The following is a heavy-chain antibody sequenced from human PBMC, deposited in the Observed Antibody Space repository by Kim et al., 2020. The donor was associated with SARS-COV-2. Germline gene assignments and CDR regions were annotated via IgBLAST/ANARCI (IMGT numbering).Heavy chain of an antibody. V-gene: IGHV3-48*02. CDR2: SSRSNL. Sequence: SSRSNLHYADSVKGRFTISRETAKNLLYLQMTSLRDEDTAVYYCASTNDYWGQGTLVTVSS. CDR3: ASTNDY. J-gene: IGHJ4*02.